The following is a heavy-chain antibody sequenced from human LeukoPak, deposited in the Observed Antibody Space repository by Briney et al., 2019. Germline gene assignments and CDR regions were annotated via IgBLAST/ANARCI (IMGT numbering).Heavy chain of an antibody. CDR2: LYIGGNT. D-gene: IGHD5-18*01. J-gene: IGHJ4*02. Sequence: GGSLRLSCAASGLTVNNNYMNWVRQAPGKGLEWVSALYIGGNTYYADSVRGRFTISRDNSKNTLYLQMNSLRPEDTAIYYCMTAAGYNFGQYWGQGTLVTVSS. V-gene: IGHV3-53*01. CDR1: GLTVNNNY. CDR3: MTAAGYNFGQY.